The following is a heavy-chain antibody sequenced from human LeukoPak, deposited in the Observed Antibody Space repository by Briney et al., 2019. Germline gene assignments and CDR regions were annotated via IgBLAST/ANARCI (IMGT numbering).Heavy chain of an antibody. V-gene: IGHV4-4*02. CDR3: ARVPYNWNDKRDAFDI. J-gene: IGHJ3*02. CDR1: GGSISSSNW. Sequence: SETLSLTCAVSGGSISSSNWWSWVRQPPGKGLEWIGEIYHSGNTNYNPSLKSRVTISVDKSKNQFSLKLSSVTAADTAVYYCARVPYNWNDKRDAFDIWGQGTMVTVSS. CDR2: IYHSGNT. D-gene: IGHD1-1*01.